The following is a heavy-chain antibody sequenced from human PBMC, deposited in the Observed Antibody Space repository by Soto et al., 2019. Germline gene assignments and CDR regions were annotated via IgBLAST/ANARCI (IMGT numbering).Heavy chain of an antibody. CDR3: ARGGREFDYGDNNYYY. CDR2: IVDSGNI. Sequence: QVQLQESGPGLVKPSQTLSLTCTVSGGSISSGGYYWSWIRQHPGKGLEWIGHIVDSGNIYYNPSLKSRVFISVDTSKNQLSLKLSSVTAADTAVYYCARGGREFDYGDNNYYYWGQGTLVTVSS. V-gene: IGHV4-31*03. CDR1: GGSISSGGYY. J-gene: IGHJ4*02. D-gene: IGHD4-17*01.